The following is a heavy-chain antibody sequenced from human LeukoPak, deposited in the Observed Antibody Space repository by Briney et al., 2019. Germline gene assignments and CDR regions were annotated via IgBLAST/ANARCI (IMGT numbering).Heavy chain of an antibody. CDR1: GGSISSSSYY. CDR3: ARPMTTDANFDY. D-gene: IGHD4-11*01. CDR2: IYYSGST. J-gene: IGHJ4*02. V-gene: IGHV4-39*01. Sequence: SETLSLTCTVSGGSISSSSYYWGWIRQPPGKGLEWIGSIYYSGSTYYNPSLKSRVTISVDTSKNQFSLKLSSVTAADTAVYYSARPMTTDANFDYWGQGTLVTVSS.